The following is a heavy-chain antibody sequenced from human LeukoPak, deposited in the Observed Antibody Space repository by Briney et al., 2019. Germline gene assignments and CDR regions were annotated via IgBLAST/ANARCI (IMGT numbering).Heavy chain of an antibody. CDR3: ARSNSSWIYYYYGMDV. Sequence: GASVKVSCKASGGTFSSYAISWVRQAPGQVLEWMGRIIPILGIANYAQKFQGRVTITADKSTSTAYMELSSLRSEDTAVYYCARSNSSWIYYYYGMDVWGQGTTVTVSS. J-gene: IGHJ6*02. CDR1: GGTFSSYA. V-gene: IGHV1-69*04. D-gene: IGHD6-13*01. CDR2: IIPILGIA.